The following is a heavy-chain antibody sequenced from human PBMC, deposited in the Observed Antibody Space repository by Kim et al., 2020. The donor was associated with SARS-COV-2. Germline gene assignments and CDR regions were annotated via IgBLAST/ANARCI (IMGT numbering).Heavy chain of an antibody. V-gene: IGHV3-21*01. D-gene: IGHD4-17*01. CDR2: ISSSSSYI. J-gene: IGHJ4*02. CDR3: ARERADYGDYQYYFDY. Sequence: GGSLRLSCAASGFTFSSYSMNWVRQAPGKGLEWVSSISSSSSYIYYADSVKGRFTISRDNAKNSLYLQMNSLRAEDTAVYYCARERADYGDYQYYFDYWGQGTLVTVSS. CDR1: GFTFSSYS.